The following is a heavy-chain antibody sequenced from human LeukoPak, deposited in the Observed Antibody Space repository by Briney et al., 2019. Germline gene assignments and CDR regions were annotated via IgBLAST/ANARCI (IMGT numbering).Heavy chain of an antibody. J-gene: IGHJ4*02. Sequence: SGPALVKPTQTLTLTCTFSGFSLSTNGMSVTWVRQPPGKALEWLARIDWDDDKYYSASLKTRLTISKDTSKNQVVLTMTNVDPVDTATYFCARCIAATGTLDYWGQGALVTVSS. CDR3: ARCIAATGTLDY. D-gene: IGHD6-13*01. V-gene: IGHV2-70*11. CDR2: IDWDDDK. CDR1: GFSLSTNGMS.